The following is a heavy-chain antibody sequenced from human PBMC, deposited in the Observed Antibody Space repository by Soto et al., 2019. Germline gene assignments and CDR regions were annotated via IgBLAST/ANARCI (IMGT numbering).Heavy chain of an antibody. V-gene: IGHV3-23*01. J-gene: IGHJ6*03. CDR3: AKNYHMDV. Sequence: EVHLLESGGGLVQPGESLTLSCAASGFTFSTFSTSSTTYYTDSVKGRFSISRDNSKNTVILQMNSLRGDDTAIYYCAKNYHMDVWGKGTTVSVSS. CDR2: STT. CDR1: GFTFSTF.